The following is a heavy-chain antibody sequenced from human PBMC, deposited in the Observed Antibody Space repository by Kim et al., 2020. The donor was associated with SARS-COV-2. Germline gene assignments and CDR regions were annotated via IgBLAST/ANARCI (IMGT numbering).Heavy chain of an antibody. CDR3: ARERGDNWYDYLGDSFDP. V-gene: IGHV1-69*04. Sequence: SVKVSCKASGGTFNNYAINWVRQAPGLGLEWMGKIIPFIGTATYANNFRGRVIITADTSTSTAYMEMRSLRSDDTAVYYCARERGDNWYDYLGDSFDPW. D-gene: IGHD1-20*01. CDR1: GGTFNNYA. CDR2: IIPFIGTA. J-gene: IGHJ5*02.